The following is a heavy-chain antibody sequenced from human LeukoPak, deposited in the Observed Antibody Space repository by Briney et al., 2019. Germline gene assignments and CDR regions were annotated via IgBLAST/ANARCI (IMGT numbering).Heavy chain of an antibody. Sequence: SETLSLTCTVSGGSISSSNYYWGWIRQPPGKGLEWIGEINHSGSTNYNPSLKSRVTISVDTSKNQFSLKLSSVTAADTAVYYCARHLIRITIFYRAVYNPGAFDIWGQGTMVTVSS. CDR1: GGSISSSNYY. CDR3: ARHLIRITIFYRAVYNPGAFDI. J-gene: IGHJ3*02. V-gene: IGHV4-39*01. D-gene: IGHD3-9*01. CDR2: INHSGST.